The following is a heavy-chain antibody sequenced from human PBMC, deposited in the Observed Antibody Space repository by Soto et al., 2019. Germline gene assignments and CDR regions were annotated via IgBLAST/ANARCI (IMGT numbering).Heavy chain of an antibody. CDR3: ARVSPPGESLRFLEWSRAAEDYYYYYGTDV. CDR2: IIPIFGTA. CDR1: GGTFSSYA. J-gene: IGHJ6*02. Sequence: GASVKVSCKASGGTFSSYAISWVRQAPGQGLEWMGGIIPIFGTANYAQKFQGRVTITADESTSTAYMELSSLRSEDTAVYYCARVSPPGESLRFLEWSRAAEDYYYYYGTDVWGQGTTVTVSS. V-gene: IGHV1-69*13. D-gene: IGHD3-3*01.